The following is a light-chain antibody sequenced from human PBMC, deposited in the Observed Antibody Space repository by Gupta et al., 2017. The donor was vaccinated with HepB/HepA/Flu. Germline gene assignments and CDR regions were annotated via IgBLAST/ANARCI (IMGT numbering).Light chain of an antibody. CDR1: TGGVTSGHS. CDR3: LLSYSGTWV. Sequence: QAVVTQEPSLTVSPGGTVPLTCGSSTGGVTSGHSPYWFQQKPGQGPQTLIYDTSNKYSWTPVRFSGSLLEGKAALTLSGAQPEDEADYYCLLSYSGTWVFGGGTKLTVL. CDR2: DTS. V-gene: IGLV7-46*01. J-gene: IGLJ3*02.